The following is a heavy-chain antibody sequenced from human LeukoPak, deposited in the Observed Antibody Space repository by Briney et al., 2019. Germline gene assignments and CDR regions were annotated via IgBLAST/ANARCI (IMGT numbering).Heavy chain of an antibody. CDR2: IYPGDSDT. Sequence: GEPLKISCKASGYSFTSYWIGCVRHMPGKGLEWMGIIYPGDSDTTYSPSFQGQVTISADKSISTAYLQWSSLKASDTAMYYCARSDYETSGYYSHWGQGTLVTVSS. V-gene: IGHV5-51*01. J-gene: IGHJ4*02. D-gene: IGHD3-22*01. CDR1: GYSFTSYW. CDR3: ARSDYETSGYYSH.